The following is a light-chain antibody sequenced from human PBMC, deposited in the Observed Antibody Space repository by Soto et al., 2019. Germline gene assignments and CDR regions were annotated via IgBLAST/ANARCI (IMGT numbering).Light chain of an antibody. Sequence: EIVMTQSPATLSVSPGERATLSCRASQSVSSNLAWYQQKPGQTPKLLIYVASTRATGIPARFSGSGSGTEFTLTISSLQSADFAVYDCQQYNVWPLTFGGGTKVEFK. CDR2: VAS. J-gene: IGKJ4*01. CDR1: QSVSSN. CDR3: QQYNVWPLT. V-gene: IGKV3-15*01.